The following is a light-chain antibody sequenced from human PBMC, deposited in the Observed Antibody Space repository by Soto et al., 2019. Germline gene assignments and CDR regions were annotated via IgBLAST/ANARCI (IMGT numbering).Light chain of an antibody. CDR3: AAWDDSLKSVI. CDR2: SND. CDR1: SSNIGSHT. Sequence: QSVLTQPPSASGTPGQRVTISCSGSSSNIGSHTVNWYQQFPGTAPKLLMYSNDQRPSGVPDRFSGSKSGTSASLAISGLQSGDEADYHCAAWDDSLKSVIFGGGTKVTVL. J-gene: IGLJ2*01. V-gene: IGLV1-44*01.